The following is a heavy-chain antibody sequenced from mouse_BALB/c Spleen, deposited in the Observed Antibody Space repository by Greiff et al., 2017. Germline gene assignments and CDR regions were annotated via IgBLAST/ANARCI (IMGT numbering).Heavy chain of an antibody. CDR2: INPYNDGT. V-gene: IGHV1-14*01. CDR1: GYTFTSYV. D-gene: IGHD1-1*01. CDR3: ARPYYYGSSYGAWFAY. Sequence: EVQLQQSGPELVKPGASVKMSCKASGYTFTSYVMHWVKQKPGQGLEWIGYINPYNDGTKYNEKFKGKATLTSDKSSSTAYMELSSLTSEDSAVYYCARPYYYGSSYGAWFAYWGQGTLVTVSA. J-gene: IGHJ3*01.